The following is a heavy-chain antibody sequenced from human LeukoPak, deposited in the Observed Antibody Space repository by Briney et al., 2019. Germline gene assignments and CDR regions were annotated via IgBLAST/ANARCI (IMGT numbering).Heavy chain of an antibody. CDR2: IYHSGST. V-gene: IGHV4-38-2*02. J-gene: IGHJ6*03. CDR1: GYSISSGYY. CDR3: ARGYKYSSGWYYMDV. Sequence: SETLSLTCTVSGYSISSGYYWGWIRQPPGKGLEWIGSIYHSGSTYYNPSLKSRVTISVDTSKNQFSLKLSSVTAADTAVYYCARGYKYSSGWYYMDVWGKGTTVTISS. D-gene: IGHD6-19*01.